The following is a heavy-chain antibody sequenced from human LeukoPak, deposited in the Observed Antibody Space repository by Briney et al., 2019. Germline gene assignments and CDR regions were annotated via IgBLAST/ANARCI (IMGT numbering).Heavy chain of an antibody. CDR3: ARGVVPAAHYYYGMDV. J-gene: IGHJ6*04. CDR2: ISYDGSNK. CDR1: GFTFSSYA. Sequence: GRSLRLSCAASGFTFSSYAMHWVRQAPSKGLEWVAVISYDGSNKYYADSVKGRFTISRDNSKNTLYLQMNSLRAEDTAVYYCARGVVPAAHYYYGMDVWGKGTTVTVSS. V-gene: IGHV3-30*04. D-gene: IGHD2-2*01.